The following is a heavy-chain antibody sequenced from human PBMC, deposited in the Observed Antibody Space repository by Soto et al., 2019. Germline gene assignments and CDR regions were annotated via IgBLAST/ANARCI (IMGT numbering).Heavy chain of an antibody. V-gene: IGHV4-39*01. D-gene: IGHD6-19*01. J-gene: IGHJ6*02. Sequence: QLQLQESGPGLVKPSETLSLTCTVSGGSISSSSYYWGWIRQPPGKGLEWIGSIYYSGSTYYNPSLKSRVTISVDTPKNQFSLKLSSVTAADTAVYNCASQQVIAVAGTYYYYYGMDVWGQGTTVTVSS. CDR2: IYYSGST. CDR3: ASQQVIAVAGTYYYYYGMDV. CDR1: GGSISSSSYY.